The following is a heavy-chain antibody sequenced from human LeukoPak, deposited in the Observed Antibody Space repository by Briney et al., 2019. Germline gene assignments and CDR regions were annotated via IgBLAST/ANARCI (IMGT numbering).Heavy chain of an antibody. J-gene: IGHJ6*02. CDR2: IYYSGTT. CDR1: GGSISSYY. Sequence: PSETLSLTCTVSGGSISSYYWSWIRQPPGKGLEWIGYIYYSGTTNSNPSLKSRVTISVDTSKNHFSLELSSVTAADTAVYYCARYDRSSTYYYYYGMDVWGQGTTVTVSS. D-gene: IGHD1-1*01. CDR3: ARYDRSSTYYYYYGMDV. V-gene: IGHV4-59*08.